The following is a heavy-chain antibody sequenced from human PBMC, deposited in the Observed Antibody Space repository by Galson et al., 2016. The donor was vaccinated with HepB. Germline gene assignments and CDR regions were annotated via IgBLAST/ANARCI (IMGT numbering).Heavy chain of an antibody. CDR1: GDSVSSIDAA. CDR3: ARDRASWDGQHTGSFDS. J-gene: IGHJ4*02. D-gene: IGHD5-24*01. Sequence: CAISGDSVSSIDAAWNWIRQSPSRGLEWLGRTYFRSKWYFDYAVSVKSRVTINPDTSENQLSLHLNSMTPDDTAVYYCARDRASWDGQHTGSFDSRGQGTLVTVSS. V-gene: IGHV6-1*01. CDR2: TYFRSKWYF.